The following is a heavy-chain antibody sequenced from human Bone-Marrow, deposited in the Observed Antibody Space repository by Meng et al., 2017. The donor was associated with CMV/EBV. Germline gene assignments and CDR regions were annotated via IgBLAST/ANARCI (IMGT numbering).Heavy chain of an antibody. CDR1: GGTFSSYA. D-gene: IGHD7-27*01. CDR3: ARGSLTGISLYYYYYGMDV. V-gene: IGHV1-69*05. Sequence: SVKVSCKASGGTFSSYAISWVRQAPGQGLEWMGGIIPIFGTANYAQKFQGRVTITTDESTSTAYMELSSLRSEDTAVYYRARGSLTGISLYYYYYGMDVWGQGTTVTVSS. J-gene: IGHJ6*02. CDR2: IIPIFGTA.